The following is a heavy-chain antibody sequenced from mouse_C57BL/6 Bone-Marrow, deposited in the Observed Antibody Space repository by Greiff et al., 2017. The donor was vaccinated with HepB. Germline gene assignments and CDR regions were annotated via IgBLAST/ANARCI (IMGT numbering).Heavy chain of an antibody. CDR2: IYPRSGNT. Sequence: VQGVESGAELARPGASVKLSCKASGYTFTSYGISWVKQRTGQGLEWIGEIYPRSGNTYYNEKFKGKATLTADKSSSTAYMELRSLTSEDSAVYFCARKGLYYGSSYWYFDVWGTGTTVTVSS. J-gene: IGHJ1*03. CDR1: GYTFTSYG. V-gene: IGHV1-81*01. D-gene: IGHD1-1*01. CDR3: ARKGLYYGSSYWYFDV.